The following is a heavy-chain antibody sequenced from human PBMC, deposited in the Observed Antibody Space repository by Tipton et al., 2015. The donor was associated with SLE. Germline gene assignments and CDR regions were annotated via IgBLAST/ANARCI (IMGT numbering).Heavy chain of an antibody. J-gene: IGHJ3*02. D-gene: IGHD6-25*01. CDR2: IYDSGST. V-gene: IGHV4-31*03. CDR3: AREGRLAQNHAVDI. CDR1: GASISITGYH. Sequence: TLSLTCTVSGASISITGYHWTWIRQRPGKGLAGIGSIYDSGSTDYNPSLKSRIIISMDTSKNQFSLELSSVTAADTAVYYCAREGRLAQNHAVDIWGQGTMVTVSS.